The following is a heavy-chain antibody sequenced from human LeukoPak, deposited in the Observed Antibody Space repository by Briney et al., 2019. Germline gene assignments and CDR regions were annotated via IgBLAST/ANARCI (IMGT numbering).Heavy chain of an antibody. Sequence: SETLSLTCTVSGGSISSGSYYWSWIRQPAGKGLEWIGRIYTSGSTNYNPSLKSRVTISVDTSKNQFSLKLSSVTAADTAVYYCARGFGVVVAAIDHWGQATLVTVSS. V-gene: IGHV4-61*02. CDR3: ARGFGVVVAAIDH. J-gene: IGHJ4*02. CDR1: GGSISSGSYY. D-gene: IGHD2-15*01. CDR2: IYTSGST.